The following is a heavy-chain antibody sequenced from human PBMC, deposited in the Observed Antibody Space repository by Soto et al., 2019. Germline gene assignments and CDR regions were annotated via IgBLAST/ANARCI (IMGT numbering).Heavy chain of an antibody. D-gene: IGHD2-8*01. CDR3: VYWSNVVCSRGYHCYRDV. Sequence: EVQLLESGGGLVQPGGSLRLSCAASGFTCSSYAMAWVRQAPVKGLELVSTISDRGGSTYYADSVRGRFTISRDKAKNTLSMQMNGRRAEGPALYYRVYWSNVVCSRGYHCYRDVWCIGTKVTFS. CDR1: GFTCSSYA. J-gene: IGHJ6*03. V-gene: IGHV3-23*01. CDR2: ISDRGGST.